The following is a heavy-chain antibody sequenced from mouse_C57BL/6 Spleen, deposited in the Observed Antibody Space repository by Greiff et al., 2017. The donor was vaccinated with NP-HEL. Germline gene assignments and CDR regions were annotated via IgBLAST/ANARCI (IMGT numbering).Heavy chain of an antibody. CDR1: GYTFTSYW. V-gene: IGHV1-69*01. J-gene: IGHJ4*01. CDR2: IDPSDSYT. D-gene: IGHD1-1*01. CDR3: ARGPITTVVAQGAMDY. Sequence: QVQLQQSGAELVMPGASVKLSCKASGYTFTSYWMHWVKQRPGQGLEWIGEIDPSDSYTNYNQKFKGKSTLTVDKSSSTAYMQLSSLTSEDSAVYYCARGPITTVVAQGAMDYWGQGTSVTVSS.